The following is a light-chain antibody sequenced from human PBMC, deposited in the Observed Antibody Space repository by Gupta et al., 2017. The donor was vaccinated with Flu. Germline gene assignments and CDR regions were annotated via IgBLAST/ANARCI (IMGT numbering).Light chain of an antibody. V-gene: IGLV3-21*02. CDR3: QVWDSSGDPVV. CDR2: DDT. Sequence: SYVLTQPPSVSVAPGQTASISCGGNNIGSKNVHWYQQRPGQAPVWVLYDDTDRPSGIPDRFSGSNTGNTATLKISRVDAGDEADDYCQVWDSSGDPVVFGGGTKMTVL. J-gene: IGLJ2*01. CDR1: NIGSKN.